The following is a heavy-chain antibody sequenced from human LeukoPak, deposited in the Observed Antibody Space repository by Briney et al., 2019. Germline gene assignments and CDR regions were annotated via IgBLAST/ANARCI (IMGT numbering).Heavy chain of an antibody. Sequence: GASVTVSCKGSGYTFTAYYMHWVRQPPAQGLEWMGLINPNSGGTNYAQKFQGRVIVTRDTSISTAYMELRRLRSDDTAVCDCAKTYVWGTYRDAFDIWGQGTMVTVSS. J-gene: IGHJ3*02. V-gene: IGHV1-2*02. D-gene: IGHD3-16*02. CDR3: AKTYVWGTYRDAFDI. CDR2: INPNSGGT. CDR1: GYTFTAYY.